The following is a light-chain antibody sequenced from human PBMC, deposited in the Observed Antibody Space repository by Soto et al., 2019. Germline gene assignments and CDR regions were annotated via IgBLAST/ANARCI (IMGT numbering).Light chain of an antibody. J-gene: IGKJ4*01. CDR2: GAS. CDR1: RSVTNNY. Sequence: EIVLTQSPGTLSFFPGERATLSCRASRSVTNNYLAWHQQKPGQTPRLLIYGASSRATGIPDRFSGSGSGTDFTLTISRLEPEDAAMYYCQQYATSPRTFGGGTKVDIK. CDR3: QQYATSPRT. V-gene: IGKV3-20*01.